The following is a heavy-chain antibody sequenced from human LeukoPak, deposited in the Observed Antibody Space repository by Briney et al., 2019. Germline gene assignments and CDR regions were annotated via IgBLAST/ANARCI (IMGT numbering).Heavy chain of an antibody. V-gene: IGHV3-9*03. CDR2: ISWNSGSI. Sequence: PGRSLRLSCAASGFTFDDYAMHWVRQAPGKGLEWVSGISWNSGSIGYADSVKGRFTISRDNAKNSLYLQVNSLRAEDMALYYCAKDMAKLYYYDSSGYYSAFDIWGQGAMVTVSS. CDR1: GFTFDDYA. CDR3: AKDMAKLYYYDSSGYYSAFDI. J-gene: IGHJ3*02. D-gene: IGHD3-22*01.